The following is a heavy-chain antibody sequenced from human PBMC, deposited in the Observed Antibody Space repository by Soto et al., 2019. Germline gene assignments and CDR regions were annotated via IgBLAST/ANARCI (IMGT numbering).Heavy chain of an antibody. V-gene: IGHV1-18*01. D-gene: IGHD3-22*01. J-gene: IGHJ4*02. CDR3: ARDLGADDSSGYYFDC. CDR1: GYTFTSYG. CDR2: ISAYNVNT. Sequence: GQLLQSGAEVKKPGASVKVSCKASGYTFTSYGISWVRQAPGQGLEWMGWISAYNVNTNYAQKLQGRVTMTTDPRTSPAYMELRSLRSDDPAVYYCARDLGADDSSGYYFDCWGQGALVPVSS.